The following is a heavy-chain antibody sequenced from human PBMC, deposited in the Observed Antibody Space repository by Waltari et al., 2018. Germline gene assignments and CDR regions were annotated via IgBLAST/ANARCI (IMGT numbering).Heavy chain of an antibody. CDR2: ITNSGIAI. CDR3: ATEGRHRNWFDP. CDR1: GFTFSDYE. V-gene: IGHV3-48*03. J-gene: IGHJ5*02. Sequence: EVQLVESGGGLVQPGGSLRLSCAASGFTFSDYEMNWFRQAPGKGLEGVSYITNSGIAIYDADAVKSRLNMSRDNAKNSLYLQMNSQRAEDTAVYYCATEGRHRNWFDPWGQGTLVTVSS.